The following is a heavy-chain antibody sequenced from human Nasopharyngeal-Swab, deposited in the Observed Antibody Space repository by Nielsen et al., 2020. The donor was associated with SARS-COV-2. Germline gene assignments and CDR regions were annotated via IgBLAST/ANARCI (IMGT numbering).Heavy chain of an antibody. V-gene: IGHV3-21*01. CDR2: ISSSSSYI. D-gene: IGHD6-6*01. CDR3: ARDSPSSIAARPDAFDI. J-gene: IGHJ3*02. CDR1: GFTFSSYS. Sequence: GESLKISCAASGFTFSSYSMNWVRQAPGKGLEWVSSISSSSSYIYYADSVKGRFTISRDNAKNSLYLQMNSLRAEDTAVYYCARDSPSSIAARPDAFDIWGQGTMVTVSS.